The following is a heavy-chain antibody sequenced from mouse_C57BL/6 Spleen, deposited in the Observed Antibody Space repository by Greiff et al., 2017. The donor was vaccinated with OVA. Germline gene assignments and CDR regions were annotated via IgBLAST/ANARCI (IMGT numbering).Heavy chain of an antibody. CDR3: TAYYSNYAWFAY. Sequence: VQLQQSGAELVRPGASVTLSCKASGYTFTDYEMHWVKQTPVHGLEWIGAIDPETGGTAYNQKFKGTAILTADKSSSTAYMELRSLTSEDSAVYYCTAYYSNYAWFAYWGQGTLVTVSA. D-gene: IGHD2-5*01. V-gene: IGHV1-15*01. CDR2: IDPETGGT. J-gene: IGHJ3*01. CDR1: GYTFTDYE.